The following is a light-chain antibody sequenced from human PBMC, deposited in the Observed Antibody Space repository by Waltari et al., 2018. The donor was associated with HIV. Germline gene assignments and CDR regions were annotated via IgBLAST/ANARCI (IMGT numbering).Light chain of an antibody. CDR1: RSNIGSNV. V-gene: IGLV1-44*01. J-gene: IGLJ2*01. CDR2: KNT. CDR3: SAWDDNVNAL. Sequence: QSVLTQPPSASGTPGQRVTISCSGTRSNIGSNVVNWYQQLPGTAPILLIYKNTQRPSGVPDRFSGSKSGTSASLAISGLQSDDEGDYYCSAWDDNVNALFGGGTKLTVL.